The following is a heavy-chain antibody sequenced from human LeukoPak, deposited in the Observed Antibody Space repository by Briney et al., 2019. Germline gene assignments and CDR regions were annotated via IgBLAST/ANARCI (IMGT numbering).Heavy chain of an antibody. CDR2: ISSGSSDI. CDR1: GFTFSTYS. Sequence: GGSLRLSCAASGFTFSTYSMTWVRQAPGKGLEWVSSISSGSSDISYADSVKGRFTISRDNAKYSLYLQVNSLRAEDTAVYYCAKDYGTGIYYFDYWGQGTLVTVSS. CDR3: AKDYGTGIYYFDY. V-gene: IGHV3-21*01. J-gene: IGHJ4*02. D-gene: IGHD2-21*01.